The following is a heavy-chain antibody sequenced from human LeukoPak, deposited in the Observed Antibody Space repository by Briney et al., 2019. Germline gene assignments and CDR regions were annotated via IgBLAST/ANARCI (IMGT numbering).Heavy chain of an antibody. CDR1: GFNFSTYS. V-gene: IGHV3-48*01. Sequence: GGSLRLSCAASGFNFSTYSMTWVRQAPGKGLEWISYIGRSTTIYYADSVKGRFTISRDNAKNSLYLQMNSLRAEDTGVYYCARVPGDVWGKGTTVTVSS. J-gene: IGHJ6*04. CDR3: ARVPGDV. CDR2: IGRSTTI.